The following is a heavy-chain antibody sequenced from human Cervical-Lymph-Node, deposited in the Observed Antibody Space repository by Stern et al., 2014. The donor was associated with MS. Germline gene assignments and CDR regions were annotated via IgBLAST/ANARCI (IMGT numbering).Heavy chain of an antibody. CDR2: IDHSGST. V-gene: IGHV4-59*01. D-gene: IGHD2-2*01. CDR3: AREVPPLCPGPFCYYTGLDV. Sequence: VQLVESGPGLVKPSETLSLTCSVSGGSISSYYYNWIRQPPGKGLEWIGYIDHSGSTNYNPSLKRRVTMSLDTSKNQFSLKLSSVTAADTAVYYCAREVPPLCPGPFCYYTGLDVWGQGTTVTVSS. J-gene: IGHJ6*02. CDR1: GGSISSYY.